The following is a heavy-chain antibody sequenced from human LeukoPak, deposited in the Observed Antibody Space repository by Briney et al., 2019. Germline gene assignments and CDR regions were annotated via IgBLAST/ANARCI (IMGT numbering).Heavy chain of an antibody. CDR1: GFTFSSYA. CDR3: AKALQRAVNWFDP. CDR2: ISGSGSVT. J-gene: IGHJ5*02. V-gene: IGHV3-23*01. Sequence: TGGSLRLSCAASGFTFSSYAMSWVRQAPGKGLEWVSAISGSGSVTYYADSVKGRFTISRDNSKNTLYLQVNSLRAEDTAVYYCAKALQRAVNWFDPWGQGTLVTVSS. D-gene: IGHD4-11*01.